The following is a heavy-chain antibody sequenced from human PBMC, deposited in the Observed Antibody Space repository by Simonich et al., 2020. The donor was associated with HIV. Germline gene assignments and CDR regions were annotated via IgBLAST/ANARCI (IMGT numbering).Heavy chain of an antibody. CDR1: GYTFTGYY. CDR3: ARTSSDSSGYSPFDY. CDR2: INPNSGGT. Sequence: QVQLVQSGAEVKKPGASVKVSCKASGYTFTGYYMHWVRQAPGQGLEWMGWINPNSGGTNYAQKFQGRVTMTRDTSTSTVYMELSSLRSEDTAVYYCARTSSDSSGYSPFDYWGQGTLVTVSS. V-gene: IGHV1-2*02. J-gene: IGHJ4*02. D-gene: IGHD3-22*01.